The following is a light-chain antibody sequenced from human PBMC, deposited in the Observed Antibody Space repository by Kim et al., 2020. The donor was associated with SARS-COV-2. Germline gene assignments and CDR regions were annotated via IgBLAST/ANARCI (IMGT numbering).Light chain of an antibody. J-gene: IGLJ3*02. CDR1: SYEVGKEG. Sequence: RTATRTCTGNSYEVGKEGAAWLQQDQGHPPKLLAYANNNRRAGIAERFSASRSGNAASLTISGLQAEDEADYYCSAWDSRFSAWVFGGGTQLTVL. V-gene: IGLV10-54*04. CDR3: SAWDSRFSAWV. CDR2: ANN.